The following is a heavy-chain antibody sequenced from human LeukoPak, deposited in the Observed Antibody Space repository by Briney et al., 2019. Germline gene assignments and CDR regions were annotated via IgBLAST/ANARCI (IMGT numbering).Heavy chain of an antibody. CDR3: ATDQLPVGWSGEAFDI. D-gene: IGHD3-10*01. V-gene: IGHV1-24*01. Sequence: ASVKVSCKVSGYTLTELSMHWVRQAPGKGLEWMGGFDPEDGETIYAQKFQGRVAMTEDTSTDTAYMELSSLRSEDTAVYYCATDQLPVGWSGEAFDIWGQGTMVTVSS. CDR2: FDPEDGET. CDR1: GYTLTELS. J-gene: IGHJ3*02.